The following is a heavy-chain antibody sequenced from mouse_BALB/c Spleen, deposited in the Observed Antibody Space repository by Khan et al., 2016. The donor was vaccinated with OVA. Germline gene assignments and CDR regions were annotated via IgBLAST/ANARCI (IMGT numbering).Heavy chain of an antibody. CDR2: ISYSGST. D-gene: IGHD1-2*01. CDR3: ARTARIKY. J-gene: IGHJ2*01. Sequence: EVKLLESGPGLVKPSQSLSLTCTVTGYSITSGYGRNWIRQFPGNKLEWMGYISYSGSTNYNPSLKNRTSLTRDTSKNQLVLQLNSVTTEDTATYYCARTARIKYWGQGTTLTVSS. V-gene: IGHV3-2*02. CDR1: GYSITSGYG.